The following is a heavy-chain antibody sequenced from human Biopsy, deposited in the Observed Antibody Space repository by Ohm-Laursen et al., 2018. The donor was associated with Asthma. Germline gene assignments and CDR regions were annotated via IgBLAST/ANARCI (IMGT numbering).Heavy chain of an antibody. D-gene: IGHD5-18*01. CDR2: ISWDAGRT. Sequence: SLRLFCAASGFRFDDYTMVWVRQPPGKGLQWVALISWDAGRTHYADSVKGRFTVSRDNSKNSLYLQMNSLKPEDSGLYYCSKALVPTDLTSWFGPWGQGTLVTVSS. V-gene: IGHV3-43*01. CDR3: SKALVPTDLTSWFGP. J-gene: IGHJ5*02. CDR1: GFRFDDYT.